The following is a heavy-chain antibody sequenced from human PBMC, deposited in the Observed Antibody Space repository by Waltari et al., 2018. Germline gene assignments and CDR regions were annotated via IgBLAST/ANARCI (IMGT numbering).Heavy chain of an antibody. Sequence: EVQLVASGGGLVQTGGSLRLSCVGSTFNFANYEMNLVRRAPGKGRQWISFISSDGNTRHYTDSVKGRFTISRDNANNSLYLQMNNLRSDDTALYYCATMVVVEVENWFDPWGQGIQVTVAS. D-gene: IGHD2-2*01. J-gene: IGHJ5*02. CDR2: ISSDGNTR. V-gene: IGHV3-48*03. CDR3: ATMVVVEVENWFDP. CDR1: TFNFANYE.